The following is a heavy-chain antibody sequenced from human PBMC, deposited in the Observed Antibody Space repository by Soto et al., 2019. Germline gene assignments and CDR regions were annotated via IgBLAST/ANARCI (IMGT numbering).Heavy chain of an antibody. Sequence: QGKLVESGGGVVQPGRSLRLSCAASAFVFNDYAMHWVRQAPGKGLEWVAVIWHDGSNKFYGDSVKGRFIISRDNSRDMLYLQMNSLRVEDTAVYFCARVRHSGWYDRVVGDYYGMDVWGQGTTVIVSS. D-gene: IGHD6-19*01. CDR1: AFVFNDYA. CDR3: ARVRHSGWYDRVVGDYYGMDV. CDR2: IWHDGSNK. J-gene: IGHJ6*02. V-gene: IGHV3-33*01.